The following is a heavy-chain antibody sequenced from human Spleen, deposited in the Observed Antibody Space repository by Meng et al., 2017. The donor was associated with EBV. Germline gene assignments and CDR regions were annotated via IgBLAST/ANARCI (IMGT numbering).Heavy chain of an antibody. CDR2: INHSGST. J-gene: IGHJ5*02. V-gene: IGHV4-34*01. CDR3: AKGKIVARSPWFDP. Sequence: QVQLQQWGEGLLKPSGTLSLTCAVYGGSFSGYFWSWIRQPPGKGLEWIGEINHSGSTSYNPSLKSRVTISEDTSKNQFSLKLSSVTAADTAIYYCAKGKIVARSPWFDPWGQGTLVTVSS. CDR1: GGSFSGYF. D-gene: IGHD6-6*01.